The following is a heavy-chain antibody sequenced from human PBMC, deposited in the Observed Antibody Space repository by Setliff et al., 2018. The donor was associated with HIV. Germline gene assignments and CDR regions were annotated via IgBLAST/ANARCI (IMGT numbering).Heavy chain of an antibody. CDR2: IYTSGST. CDR3: AITGYSSGYWYFDY. D-gene: IGHD6-19*01. CDR1: GGSISSYY. Sequence: PSETLSLTCTVSGGSISSYYWSWIRQPPGKGLEWIGYIYTSGSTNYNPSLKSRVTISVDTSKNQFSLKLSSVTAAETAVYYCAITGYSSGYWYFDYWGQGTLVTVSS. J-gene: IGHJ4*02. V-gene: IGHV4-4*09.